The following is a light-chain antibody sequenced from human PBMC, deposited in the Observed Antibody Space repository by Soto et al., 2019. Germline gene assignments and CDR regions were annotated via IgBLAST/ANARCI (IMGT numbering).Light chain of an antibody. CDR3: QQYGGSPNA. J-gene: IGKJ2*01. Sequence: EIVLTQSPGTLSLSPGDRATLSCRASQRVTSNYIAWYQQRHGQAPRLLISRASTRATGVPDRFSGGGSGTDFTLTISRLEPEDFAVYFCQQYGGSPNAFRPGTKLEIK. CDR1: QRVTSNY. CDR2: RAS. V-gene: IGKV3-20*01.